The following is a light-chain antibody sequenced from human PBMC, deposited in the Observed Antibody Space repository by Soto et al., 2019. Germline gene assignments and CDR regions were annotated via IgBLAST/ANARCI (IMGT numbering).Light chain of an antibody. V-gene: IGKV1-33*01. J-gene: IGKJ5*01. Sequence: DLQMTQSPSSLSASVGDRVTITCQASHDIKKCLNWFQEKPGKAPELLIYDASNLQTGVPSRFSGSGSGTHFTFTISSLQPEDIATYYCQRYDSLPPAFGQGTRLDMK. CDR2: DAS. CDR3: QRYDSLPPA. CDR1: HDIKKC.